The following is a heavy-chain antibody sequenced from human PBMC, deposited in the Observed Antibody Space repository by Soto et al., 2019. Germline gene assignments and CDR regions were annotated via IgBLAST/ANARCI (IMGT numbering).Heavy chain of an antibody. CDR2: ISSSSSTI. J-gene: IGHJ3*02. CDR3: ATSQGGYAFDI. CDR1: GFTFRSYS. Sequence: GGSLRLSCTASGFTFRSYSMNWVRQAPGKGLEWVSYISSSSSTIYYADSVRGRFTISRDNAENSLYLQMNSLRAEDTAVYYCATSQGGYAFDIWGQGTMVTVSS. V-gene: IGHV3-48*01. D-gene: IGHD3-16*01.